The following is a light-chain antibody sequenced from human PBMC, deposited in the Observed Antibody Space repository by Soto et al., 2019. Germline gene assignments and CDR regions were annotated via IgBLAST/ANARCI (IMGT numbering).Light chain of an antibody. CDR2: KVS. CDR1: QSLIHSDGDTY. Sequence: DVVMTQSPLSLPVTLGQPASISCRSSQSLIHSDGDTYLNWFQQRPGQSPRRLIYKVSDRDSGVPDRFSGSGSGTDFTLKISRVEAEDVGVYYCMQGTHWPWTFGQGTGVEIK. V-gene: IGKV2-30*02. CDR3: MQGTHWPWT. J-gene: IGKJ1*01.